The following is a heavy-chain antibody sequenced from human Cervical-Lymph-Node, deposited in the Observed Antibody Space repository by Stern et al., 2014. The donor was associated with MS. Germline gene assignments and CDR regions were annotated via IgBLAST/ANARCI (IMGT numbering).Heavy chain of an antibody. J-gene: IGHJ6*02. V-gene: IGHV1-18*01. Sequence: QVQLVESGAEVKKPGASVKVSCKASGYSFTYYGLNWVRQAPGQGLEWMGLVSGDSGNTNSAQKFQGRVTMTTDTSTSTAHMELRSLRSDDTAVYYCARGGMGGNYYYYYGMDVWGQGTTVTVSS. CDR1: GYSFTYYG. CDR2: VSGDSGNT. D-gene: IGHD3-16*01. CDR3: ARGGMGGNYYYYYGMDV.